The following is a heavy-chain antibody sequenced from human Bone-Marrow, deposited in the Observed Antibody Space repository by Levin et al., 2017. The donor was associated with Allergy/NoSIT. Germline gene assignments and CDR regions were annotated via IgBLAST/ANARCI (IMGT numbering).Heavy chain of an antibody. J-gene: IGHJ4*02. CDR3: ARRVYDSDGYSRGFDY. CDR2: IYPGDSDT. CDR1: GYSFTGQW. V-gene: IGHV5-51*01. Sequence: RGESLKISCKGSGYSFTGQWIAWVRQMPGKGLEWMGMIYPGDSDTTYSPSFQGQVTISADKSSSTTYLQWSSLKASDTAMYYCARRVYDSDGYSRGFDYWGQGTLVTVSS. D-gene: IGHD3-22*01.